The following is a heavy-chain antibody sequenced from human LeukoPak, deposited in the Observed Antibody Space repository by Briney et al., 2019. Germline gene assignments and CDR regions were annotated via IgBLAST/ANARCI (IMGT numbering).Heavy chain of an antibody. J-gene: IGHJ4*02. CDR1: GVSISSGGHY. CDR2: IYYTGST. CDR3: ARIPNQSKYSIGNY. D-gene: IGHD1-14*01. Sequence: PSETLSLTCTVSGVSISSGGHYWSWIRQHPGKGLEWIGYIYYTGSTYYNPSLKSRVTISVDTSKNQFSLKLTSVTAADTAVYYCARIPNQSKYSIGNYWGQGTLVTVSS. V-gene: IGHV4-31*03.